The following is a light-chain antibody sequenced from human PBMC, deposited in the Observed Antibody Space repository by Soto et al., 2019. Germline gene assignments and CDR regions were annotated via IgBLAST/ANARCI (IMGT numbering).Light chain of an antibody. CDR1: SSNIGSNY. Sequence: QSVLTQPPSASGTPGQRVTISCSGSSSNIGSNYVYWYQQLPGTAPKLLIYRNNQRPSGVPDRFSGSKSGTSASLAISGLRSEDEADYYCAAWDDSLSAVYVFGNGTKVTVL. CDR3: AAWDDSLSAVYV. J-gene: IGLJ1*01. CDR2: RNN. V-gene: IGLV1-47*01.